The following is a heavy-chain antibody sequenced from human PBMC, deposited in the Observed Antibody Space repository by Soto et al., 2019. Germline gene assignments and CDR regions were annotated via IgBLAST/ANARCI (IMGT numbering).Heavy chain of an antibody. CDR3: ARAVYYDSSGYYGGGDY. Sequence: GALVKVSCKASGYTFTSYYMHWVRQAPGQGLERMGIINPSGGSTSYAQKFQGRVTMTRDTSTSTVYMELSSLRSEDTAVYYCARAVYYDSSGYYGGGDYWGQGTLVTVSS. D-gene: IGHD3-22*01. CDR1: GYTFTSYY. CDR2: INPSGGST. J-gene: IGHJ4*02. V-gene: IGHV1-46*01.